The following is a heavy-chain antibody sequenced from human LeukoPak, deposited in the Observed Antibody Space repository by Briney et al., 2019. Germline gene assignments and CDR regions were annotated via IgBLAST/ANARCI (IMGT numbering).Heavy chain of an antibody. CDR2: IIPIFGTA. CDR3: AREVNWGFRAVGPRGHDAFDI. D-gene: IGHD7-27*01. Sequence: SVKVSCKASGGTFSSYAISWVRQAPGQGLEWMGGIIPIFGTANYAQKFQGRVTITTDESTSTAYMELSSLRSEDTAVYYCAREVNWGFRAVGPRGHDAFDIWGQGTMVTVSS. CDR1: GGTFSSYA. J-gene: IGHJ3*02. V-gene: IGHV1-69*05.